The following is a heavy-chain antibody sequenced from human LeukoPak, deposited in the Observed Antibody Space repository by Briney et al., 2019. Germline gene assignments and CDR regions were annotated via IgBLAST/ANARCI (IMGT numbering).Heavy chain of an antibody. CDR1: GYTFTSYY. CDR3: ARLTTVTTTYHYFDY. J-gene: IGHJ4*02. V-gene: IGHV1-46*01. D-gene: IGHD4-17*01. CDR2: ISPSGGST. Sequence: ASVKVSCKASGYTFTSYYMHWVRQAPGQGLEWMGIISPSGGSTSYAQKFQGRVTMTRDTSTSTVYMELSSLRSEDTAVYYCARLTTVTTTYHYFDYWGQGTLVTVSS.